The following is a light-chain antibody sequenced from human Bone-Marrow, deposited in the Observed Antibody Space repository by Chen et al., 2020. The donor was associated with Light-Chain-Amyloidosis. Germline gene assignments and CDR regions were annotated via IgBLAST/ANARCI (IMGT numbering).Light chain of an antibody. J-gene: IGKJ4*02. Sequence: DIRLTQSPSSLSASVGDKITIGCRTSHHIENYLNWYQQKPGTAPKLLIFLASRLQSGVPSRFSGRGSGTSFTLTIDNLQPEDFATYYCQQSYSLPLTFGGGTKV. CDR3: QQSYSLPLT. V-gene: IGKV1-39*01. CDR2: LAS. CDR1: HHIENY.